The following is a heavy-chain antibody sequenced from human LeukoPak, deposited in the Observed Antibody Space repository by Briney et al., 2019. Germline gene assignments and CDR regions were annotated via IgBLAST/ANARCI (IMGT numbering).Heavy chain of an antibody. CDR2: ISGIGVAT. CDR1: GFTFGSYA. D-gene: IGHD2-21*02. J-gene: IGHJ4*02. CDR3: AKREVTTFSSGFRY. V-gene: IGHV3-23*01. Sequence: PGGSLRLSCAASGFTFGSYAMTWVRQAPGKGLEWVSVISGIGVATYYADSGTGWSTISRDHSTNTMYQQMTSLRAEDPSVYFCAKREVTTFSSGFRYWGQGTLVTVSS.